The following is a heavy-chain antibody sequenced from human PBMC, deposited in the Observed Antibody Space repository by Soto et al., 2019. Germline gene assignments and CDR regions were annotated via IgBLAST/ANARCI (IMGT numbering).Heavy chain of an antibody. V-gene: IGHV1-69*06. CDR2: IIPIFGTA. D-gene: IGHD1-26*01. J-gene: IGHJ2*01. CDR1: GGTFSSYA. CDR3: AREDSGSYSSEWYFDL. Sequence: QVQLVQSGAEVKKPGSSVKVSCKASGGTFSSYAISWVRQAPGQGLEWMGGIIPIFGTANYAQKLQGRVTITADKSTSTAYMELISLRSEDTAVYYCAREDSGSYSSEWYFDLWVRGTLVTVSS.